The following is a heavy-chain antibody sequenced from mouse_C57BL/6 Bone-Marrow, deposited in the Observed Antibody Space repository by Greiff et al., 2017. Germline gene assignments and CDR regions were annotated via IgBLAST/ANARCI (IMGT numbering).Heavy chain of an antibody. CDR2: ISGGGGNT. Sequence: EVQLVESGGGLVKPGGSLKLSCAASGFTFSSYTMSWVRQTPEKRLEWVATISGGGGNTYYPDSVKGLFPISRDNVKHTLYLQMSSLRSEDTALYYCARQTGTAWFAYWGQGTLVTVSA. D-gene: IGHD4-1*01. CDR1: GFTFSSYT. V-gene: IGHV5-9*01. J-gene: IGHJ3*01. CDR3: ARQTGTAWFAY.